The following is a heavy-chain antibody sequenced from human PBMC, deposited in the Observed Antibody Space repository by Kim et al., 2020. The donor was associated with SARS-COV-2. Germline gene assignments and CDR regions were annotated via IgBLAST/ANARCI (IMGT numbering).Heavy chain of an antibody. Sequence: SVKVSCKASGGTFSSYAISWVRQAPGQGLEWMGGIIPIFGTANYAQKFQGRVTITADESTSTAYMELSSLRSEDTAVYYCARDMDSYGGVSFDYWGQGTLVTVSS. D-gene: IGHD2-8*02. CDR1: GGTFSSYA. V-gene: IGHV1-69*13. J-gene: IGHJ4*02. CDR2: IIPIFGTA. CDR3: ARDMDSYGGVSFDY.